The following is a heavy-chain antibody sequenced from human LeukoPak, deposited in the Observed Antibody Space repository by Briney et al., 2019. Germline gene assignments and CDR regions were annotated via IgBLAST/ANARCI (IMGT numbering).Heavy chain of an antibody. J-gene: IGHJ4*02. Sequence: PGGSLRLSCAASRFAFSNYGMHWVRQAPGKGLEWVAFIRYDGSNKYFADSVKGRFTISRDSSKNTLYLQMNSLRVDDTAVYYCAKDGTRGIRFGKIPHYFDYWGQGTLVTVSS. D-gene: IGHD3-10*01. CDR1: RFAFSNYG. CDR2: IRYDGSNK. CDR3: AKDGTRGIRFGKIPHYFDY. V-gene: IGHV3-30*02.